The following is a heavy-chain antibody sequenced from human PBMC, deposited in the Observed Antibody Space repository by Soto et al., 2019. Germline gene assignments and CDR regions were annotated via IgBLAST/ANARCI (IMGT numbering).Heavy chain of an antibody. CDR3: ARRYGGTFDY. J-gene: IGHJ4*02. CDR1: GGSISSYY. CDR2: IYYSGST. Sequence: QVQLQESGPGLVKPSETLSLTCTVSGGSISSYYWSWIRQPPGKGLEWIGHIYYSGSTNYNPSLKSRVTISVDTSKNQCSLKLSSVTAADTAVDYCARRYGGTFDYWGQGTLVTVSS. V-gene: IGHV4-59*01. D-gene: IGHD3-16*01.